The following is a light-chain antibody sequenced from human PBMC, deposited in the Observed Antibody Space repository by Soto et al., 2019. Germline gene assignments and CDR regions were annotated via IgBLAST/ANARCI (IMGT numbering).Light chain of an antibody. CDR2: DVS. CDR3: SSYTSSSTHV. V-gene: IGLV2-14*03. CDR1: SSDVGGYTF. Sequence: QSVLTQPASVSGSLGQSITISCTGTSSDVGGYTFVSWYQQHPDKVPKLMIFDVSRRPSGVSDRFSGSKSGNTASLTISGLQPEDEADSYCSSYTSSSTHVFGSGTKVTVL. J-gene: IGLJ1*01.